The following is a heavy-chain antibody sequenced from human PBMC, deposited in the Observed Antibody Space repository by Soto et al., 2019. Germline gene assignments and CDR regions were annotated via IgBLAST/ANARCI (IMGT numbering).Heavy chain of an antibody. V-gene: IGHV3-30*18. Sequence: GGSLRLSCAASVFTFRSYCMHLVRQAPGKGLECVSVMSSDGSNRYYADSVKVRFTISRDNSKNTLYLQMNSLRTEDTAMYYCAKGSSSVYYYYYGMEVWGKGTTVTVSS. D-gene: IGHD6-6*01. CDR3: AKGSSSVYYYYYGMEV. J-gene: IGHJ6*04. CDR2: MSSDGSNR. CDR1: VFTFRSYC.